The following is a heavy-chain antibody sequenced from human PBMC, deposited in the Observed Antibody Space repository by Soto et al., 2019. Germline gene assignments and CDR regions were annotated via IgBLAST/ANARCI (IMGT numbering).Heavy chain of an antibody. D-gene: IGHD4-17*01. J-gene: IGHJ4*02. Sequence: QVQLVESGGGVVQPGRSLRLSCAASGFTFSSYGMHWLRQAPGKGLEWVAVISYDGSNKYYADSVKGRFTISRDNSKNTLYLQMNSLRAEDTAVYYCAKDLRYGDSALDYWGQGTLVTVSS. CDR3: AKDLRYGDSALDY. V-gene: IGHV3-30*18. CDR2: ISYDGSNK. CDR1: GFTFSSYG.